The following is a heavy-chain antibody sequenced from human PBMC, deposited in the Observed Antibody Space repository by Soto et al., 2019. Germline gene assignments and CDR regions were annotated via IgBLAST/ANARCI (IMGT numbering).Heavy chain of an antibody. CDR3: ASVIGGESEYYFDF. D-gene: IGHD2-21*01. V-gene: IGHV4-31*03. J-gene: IGHJ4*02. CDR1: VVSTSSGGYY. CDR2: IYYSGRT. Sequence: PSETLSVTCTFSVVSTSSGGYYWSWIRQHPGKGLEWIGNIYYSGRTYYNPSLKSRVILSVDTSKNHFSLTLRSVTAADSAMYYCASVIGGESEYYFDFWGQGALVTVSS.